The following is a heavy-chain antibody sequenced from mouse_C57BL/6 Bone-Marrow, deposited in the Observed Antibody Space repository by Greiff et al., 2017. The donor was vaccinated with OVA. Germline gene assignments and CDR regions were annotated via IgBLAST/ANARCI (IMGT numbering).Heavy chain of an antibody. V-gene: IGHV1-53*01. D-gene: IGHD1-1*01. CDR3: ARNPLFVFDG. J-gene: IGHJ1*03. Sequence: VQLLQPGTELVKPGASVKLSCTASGFTFTSYCMHWVKQRPGQGLEWIGYINPSNGGTNYNDNFKGKSTLTVDKSSSTAYLHLSILTSEDYAVYYCARNPLFVFDGWGTGTTVTVSS. CDR2: INPSNGGT. CDR1: GFTFTSYC.